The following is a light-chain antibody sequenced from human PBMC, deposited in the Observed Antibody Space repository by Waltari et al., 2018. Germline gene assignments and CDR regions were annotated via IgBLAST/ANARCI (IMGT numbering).Light chain of an antibody. V-gene: IGKV1-39*01. CDR1: QSISSY. CDR3: QQSYNTPWT. J-gene: IGKJ1*01. Sequence: DIQMTQSPSSLSASVVDRVTITCRASQSISSYLSWYQQKPGKAPKLLIYAASSLQSGVPLRFSGSESGTDFTLTISSLQPEDFATYYCQQSYNTPWTFGQGTKVDIK. CDR2: AAS.